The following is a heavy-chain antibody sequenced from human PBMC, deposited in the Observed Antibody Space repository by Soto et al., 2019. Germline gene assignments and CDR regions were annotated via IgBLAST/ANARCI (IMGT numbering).Heavy chain of an antibody. CDR3: ACAIIGTEFDY. CDR2: IIAMFGTA. J-gene: IGHJ4*02. Sequence: QVQLVQSGAEVKKPGSSVKVSCKASGGTFSRYAISWVRQAPGQGLEWMGGIIAMFGTANYAQKFQGRVTITADESTTTAYMELSSLSSEDTAVYYCACAIIGTEFDYWGQGTLVTVSS. V-gene: IGHV1-69*01. CDR1: GGTFSRYA. D-gene: IGHD1-20*01.